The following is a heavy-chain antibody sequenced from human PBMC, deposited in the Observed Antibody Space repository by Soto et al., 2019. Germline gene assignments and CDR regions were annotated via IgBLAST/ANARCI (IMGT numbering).Heavy chain of an antibody. D-gene: IGHD6-19*01. J-gene: IGHJ4*02. Sequence: QVQLVQSGAEVKKPGSSVKVSCKASGGTFSSYTISWVRQAPGQGLEWMGRIIPILGIANYTQKFQGRVTITEDKSTSTAYMELSSLRSEDTAVYYCAYGYSSGWYLGDYFDYWGQGTLVTVSS. CDR1: GGTFSSYT. V-gene: IGHV1-69*02. CDR2: IIPILGIA. CDR3: AYGYSSGWYLGDYFDY.